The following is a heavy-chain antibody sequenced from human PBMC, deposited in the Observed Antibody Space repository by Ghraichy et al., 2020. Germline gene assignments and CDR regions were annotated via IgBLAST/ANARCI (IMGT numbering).Heavy chain of an antibody. CDR1: GFTSGDYG. D-gene: IGHD1-26*01. CDR3: TAGATPSYYYYMDV. Sequence: GGSLRLSCTGSGFTSGDYGMSWVRQAPGKELEWVGFIRGKSYGGTIEYGASVKGRFIISRDGSKSIAYLQMSRLNTEDTAVYYCTAGATPSYYYYMDVWGKGTTVIVSS. J-gene: IGHJ6*03. V-gene: IGHV3-49*04. CDR2: IRGKSYGGTI.